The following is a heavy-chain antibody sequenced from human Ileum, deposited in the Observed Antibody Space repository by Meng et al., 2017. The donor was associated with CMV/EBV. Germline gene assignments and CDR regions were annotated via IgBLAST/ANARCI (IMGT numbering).Heavy chain of an antibody. CDR2: INEDGSEK. CDR3: TKDVWKGVGATAS. J-gene: IGHJ4*02. V-gene: IGHV3-7*03. Sequence: GESLKISCAASEITFSGYWMSWVRQAPGRGLEWVANINEDGSEKYYVDSVKGRFTISRDNAKNSLSLQLSSLRAEDTAFYYCTKDVWKGVGATASWGQGTLVTVSS. D-gene: IGHD1-26*01. CDR1: EITFSGYW.